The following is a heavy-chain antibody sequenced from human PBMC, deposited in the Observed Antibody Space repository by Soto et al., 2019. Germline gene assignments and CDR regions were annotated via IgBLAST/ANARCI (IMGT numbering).Heavy chain of an antibody. V-gene: IGHV4-34*01. D-gene: IGHD3-16*02. Sequence: PSETLSLTCAVYGGSFSGYYWSWIRQPPGKGLEWIGEINHSGSTNYNPSLKSRVTISVDTSKNQFSLKLSSVTAADTAVYYCARASTDYDYIWGSYRYPLWGQGTLVTVSS. CDR1: GGSFSGYY. J-gene: IGHJ4*02. CDR2: INHSGST. CDR3: ARASTDYDYIWGSYRYPL.